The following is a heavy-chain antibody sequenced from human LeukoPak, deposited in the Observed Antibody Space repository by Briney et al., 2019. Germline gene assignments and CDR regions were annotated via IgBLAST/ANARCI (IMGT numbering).Heavy chain of an antibody. D-gene: IGHD3-10*01. J-gene: IGHJ4*02. CDR2: TSSDLNVK. CDR1: GFTFRNYV. CDR3: AREGYYGSGSPPSLYFDY. V-gene: IGHV3-30-3*01. Sequence: GGSLGLSCAASGFTFRNYVIHWVRQAPGKGLEWVAVTSSDLNVKLYADSVKGRFTISRDNSRSTLYLQMSSLRPEDTAIYYCAREGYYGSGSPPSLYFDYWGQGTLVTVSS.